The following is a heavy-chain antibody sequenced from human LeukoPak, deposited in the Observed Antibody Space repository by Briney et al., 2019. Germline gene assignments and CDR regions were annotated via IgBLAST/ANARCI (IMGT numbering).Heavy chain of an antibody. CDR2: ISYDGSNK. J-gene: IGHJ5*02. D-gene: IGHD6-13*01. CDR1: GFTFSSYA. Sequence: PGRSLRLSCAASGFTFSSYAMHWVRQAPGKGLEWVAVISYDGSNKYYADSVKGRFTISRDNSKNTLYLQMNSLRAEDTAVYYCARDYSSWYSHFSLTPLRSWFDPWGQGTLVTVSS. V-gene: IGHV3-30-3*01. CDR3: ARDYSSWYSHFSLTPLRSWFDP.